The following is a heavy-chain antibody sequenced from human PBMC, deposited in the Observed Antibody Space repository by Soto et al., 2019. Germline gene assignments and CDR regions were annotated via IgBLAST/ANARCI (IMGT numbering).Heavy chain of an antibody. J-gene: IGHJ5*02. Sequence: WETLSLTCTVSGGSISSYYWSWIRQPPGKGLEWIGYIYYSGSTNYNPSLKSRVTISVDTSKNQFSLKLSSVTAADTAVYYCARGGVVVKGNWFDPWGQGTLVTVSS. CDR1: GGSISSYY. CDR2: IYYSGST. CDR3: ARGGVVVKGNWFDP. V-gene: IGHV4-59*01. D-gene: IGHD3-22*01.